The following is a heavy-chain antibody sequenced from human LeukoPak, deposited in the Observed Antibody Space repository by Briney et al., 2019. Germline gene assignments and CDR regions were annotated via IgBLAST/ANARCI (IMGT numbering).Heavy chain of an antibody. J-gene: IGHJ4*02. CDR2: INPNSGGT. CDR1: GYTFTGYY. D-gene: IGHD2-2*01. CDR3: ARDGEDCSSTSCYGERSLGFDY. V-gene: IGHV1-2*02. Sequence: GASVKVSCKASGYTFTGYYMHWVRQAPGQGLEWMGWINPNSGGTNYAQKFQGRVTMTRDTSISTAYMELSRLRSDDTAVYYCARDGEDCSSTSCYGERSLGFDYWGQGTLVTISS.